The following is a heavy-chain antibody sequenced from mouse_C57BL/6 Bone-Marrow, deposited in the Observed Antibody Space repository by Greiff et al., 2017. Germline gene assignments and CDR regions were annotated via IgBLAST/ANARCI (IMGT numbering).Heavy chain of an antibody. CDR1: GYAFSSSW. D-gene: IGHD6-2*01. V-gene: IGHV1-82*01. J-gene: IGHJ4*01. Sequence: VQVVESGPELVKPGASVKISCKASGYAFSSSWMNWVKQRPGKGLEWIGRIYPGDGDTNYNGKFKGKATLTADKSSSTAYMQLSSLTSEDSAVYFCARSKLLYYYAMDYWGQGTSVTVSS. CDR3: ARSKLLYYYAMDY. CDR2: IYPGDGDT.